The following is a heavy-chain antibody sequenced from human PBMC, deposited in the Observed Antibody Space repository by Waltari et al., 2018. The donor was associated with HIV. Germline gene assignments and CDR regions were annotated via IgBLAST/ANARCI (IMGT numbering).Heavy chain of an antibody. V-gene: IGHV3-7*01. D-gene: IGHD2-15*01. CDR2: IKQDGSEK. J-gene: IGHJ3*02. CDR1: GSTFSTYW. CDR3: ARMIVVVVAATGAFES. Sequence: EVQLVESGGGLVQPGGSLRLSCAASGSTFSTYWMSWVRQAPGKGLEWVANIKQDGSEKYYVDSVKGRFTISRDNAKNSLYLQMNSLRAEDTAVYYCARMIVVVVAATGAFESWGQGTMVTVSS.